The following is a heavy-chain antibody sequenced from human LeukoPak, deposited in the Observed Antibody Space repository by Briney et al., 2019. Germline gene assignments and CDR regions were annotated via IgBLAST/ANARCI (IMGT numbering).Heavy chain of an antibody. J-gene: IGHJ4*02. CDR2: INPSGGST. Sequence: ASVKVSCKASGYTFTSYYMHWVRQAPGQGLEWMGIINPSGGSTSYAQKFQGRVTMTRDTSTSTVYMELSSLRSEDTAVYYCARVYSSGYYYRSYYFDYWGQGTLVTVSS. D-gene: IGHD3-22*01. V-gene: IGHV1-46*01. CDR1: GYTFTSYY. CDR3: ARVYSSGYYYRSYYFDY.